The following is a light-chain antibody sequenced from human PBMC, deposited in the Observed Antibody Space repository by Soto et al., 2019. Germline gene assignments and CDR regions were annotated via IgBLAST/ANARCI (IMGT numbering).Light chain of an antibody. CDR2: DDT. V-gene: IGLV3-21*02. CDR1: NIGRKR. CDR3: KVWDSNSDHYV. Sequence: SYALTQPPSVSVAPGQTARITCGGNNIGRKRVHWYQQRPGQASVLVVYDDTDRPSGIPARFSSSNAGNTATLTVSRVEAGDEADYYCKVWDSNSDHYVFGTGTKVTVL. J-gene: IGLJ1*01.